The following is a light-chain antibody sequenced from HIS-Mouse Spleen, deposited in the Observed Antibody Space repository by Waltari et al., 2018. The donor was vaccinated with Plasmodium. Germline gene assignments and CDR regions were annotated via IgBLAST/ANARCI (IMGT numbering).Light chain of an antibody. CDR2: RDS. CDR3: QVWDSSTV. Sequence: SYELTQPLSVSVALGQPARITCGGNNLGRKNGHGSQKKPGQAPVLVLYRDSNRPSGIPERFSGSNSGNTATLTISRAQAGDEADYYCQVWDSSTVFGGGTKLTVL. J-gene: IGLJ3*02. CDR1: NLGRKN. V-gene: IGLV3-9*01.